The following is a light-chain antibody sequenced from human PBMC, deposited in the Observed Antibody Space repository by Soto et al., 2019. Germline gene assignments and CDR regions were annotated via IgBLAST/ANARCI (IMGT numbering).Light chain of an antibody. CDR3: QQYNSYWT. V-gene: IGKV3-15*01. Sequence: EIVMTKSPATLSLSPGERATLSCRASQSVSSNLAWYQQKPGQAPRLLIYGASTRATGIPARFSGSGSGTEFTLAISSLQSEDFGTYCCQQYNSYWTFGQGTRVDI. CDR1: QSVSSN. CDR2: GAS. J-gene: IGKJ1*01.